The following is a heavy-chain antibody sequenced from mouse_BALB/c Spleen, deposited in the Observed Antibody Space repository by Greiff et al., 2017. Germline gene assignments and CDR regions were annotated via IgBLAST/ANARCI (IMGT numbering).Heavy chain of an antibody. CDR2: INPDSSTI. CDR3: ARHGYAMDY. V-gene: IGHV4-1*02. J-gene: IGHJ4*01. Sequence: EVKVIESGGGLVQPGGSLKLSCAASGFDFSRYWMSWVRQAPGKGLEWIGEINPDSSTINYTPSLKDKFIISRDNAKNTLYLQMSKVRSEDTALYYCARHGYAMDYWGQGTSVTVSS. CDR1: GFDFSRYW.